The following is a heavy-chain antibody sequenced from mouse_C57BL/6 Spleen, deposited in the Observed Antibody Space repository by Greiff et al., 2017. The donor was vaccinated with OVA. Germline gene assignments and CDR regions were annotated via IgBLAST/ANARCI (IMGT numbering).Heavy chain of an antibody. CDR2: IWGVGST. J-gene: IGHJ3*01. Sequence: QVQLKESGPGLVAPSQSLSITCTVSGFSLTSYGVDWVRQSPGKGLEWLGVIWGVGSTNYNSAPKSRLSISKDNSKSQVFLRMNSLQTDDTAMYYCASGDYGGFAYWGQGTLVTVSA. D-gene: IGHD2-4*01. V-gene: IGHV2-6*01. CDR1: GFSLTSYG. CDR3: ASGDYGGFAY.